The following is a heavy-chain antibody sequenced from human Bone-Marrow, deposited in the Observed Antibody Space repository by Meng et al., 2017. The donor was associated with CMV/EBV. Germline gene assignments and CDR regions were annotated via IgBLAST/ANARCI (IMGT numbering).Heavy chain of an antibody. CDR2: INPSGCST. CDR1: GYTFTSYY. D-gene: IGHD3-16*01. J-gene: IGHJ6*02. V-gene: IGHV1-46*01. Sequence: ASVKVSCKASGYTFTSYYMHWVRQAPGQGLEWMGIINPSGCSTSYAQKFQGRVTMTRDTSTSTVYLELRTLGSEDTAVYYCAREGGFSVGGLDVWGQGTTVTVSS. CDR3: AREGGFSVGGLDV.